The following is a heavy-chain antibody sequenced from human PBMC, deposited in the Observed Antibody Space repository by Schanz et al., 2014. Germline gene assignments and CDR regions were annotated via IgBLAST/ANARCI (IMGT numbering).Heavy chain of an antibody. J-gene: IGHJ4*02. CDR1: GGTFSSFG. CDR3: ASSGAGYSSSWDFDY. Sequence: VQLEQSGAEVKKPGSSVKVSCKASGGTFSSFGINWVRQAPGQGLEWMGRIIPSLGLANYAQKFQGRVTITADKSTFTAYMDVSSLRSEDTAVYYCASSGAGYSSSWDFDYWGQGTLVTVSS. V-gene: IGHV1-69*02. CDR2: IIPSLGLA. D-gene: IGHD6-13*01.